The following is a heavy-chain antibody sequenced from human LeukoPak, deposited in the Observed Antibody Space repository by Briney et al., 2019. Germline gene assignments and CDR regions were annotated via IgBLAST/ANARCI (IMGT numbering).Heavy chain of an antibody. CDR2: INHSGST. D-gene: IGHD2-15*01. CDR3: ARTSDKNCSGGGCDRGVYYFDY. CDR1: GGSFSGYY. Sequence: SETLSLTCAVYGGSFSGYYWSWIRQPPGKGLEWIGEINHSGSTNYNPSLKSRVTISVDTSKNQFSLKLSSVTAADTAVYYCARTSDKNCSGGGCDRGVYYFDYWGQGTLVTVSS. V-gene: IGHV4-34*01. J-gene: IGHJ4*02.